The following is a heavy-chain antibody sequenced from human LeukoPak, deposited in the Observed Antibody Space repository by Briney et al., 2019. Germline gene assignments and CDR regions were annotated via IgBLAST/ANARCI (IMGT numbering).Heavy chain of an antibody. Sequence: VASVKVSCKASGGTFSSYAISWVRQAPGQGLEWMGGIIPIFGTANYAQKFQGRVTITADKSTSTAYMELSSLRSEDTAMYYCARDSSQTHYDILTGYPTLYYYYGMDVWGKGTTVTVSS. J-gene: IGHJ6*04. CDR3: ARDSSQTHYDILTGYPTLYYYYGMDV. CDR1: GGTFSSYA. V-gene: IGHV1-69*06. D-gene: IGHD3-9*01. CDR2: IIPIFGTA.